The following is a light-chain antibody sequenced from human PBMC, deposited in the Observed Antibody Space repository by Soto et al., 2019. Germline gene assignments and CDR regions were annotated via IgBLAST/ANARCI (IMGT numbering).Light chain of an antibody. Sequence: QSALTQPPSVSGAPGQRVTISCTGSSSNIGADYDVHWYRQLPGTAPKLLIYGNNNRPSGVPERFSASKSGTSASLAITGLQAEDEADYYCHSYDSSLCGSVFGGGTKLTVL. CDR2: GNN. J-gene: IGLJ3*02. CDR1: SSNIGADYD. CDR3: HSYDSSLCGSV. V-gene: IGLV1-40*01.